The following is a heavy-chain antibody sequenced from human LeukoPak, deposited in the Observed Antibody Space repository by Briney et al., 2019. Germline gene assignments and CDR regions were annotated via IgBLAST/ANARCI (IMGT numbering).Heavy chain of an antibody. J-gene: IGHJ4*02. CDR1: GFTFSTYW. V-gene: IGHV3-48*01. D-gene: IGHD1-26*01. Sequence: GGSLRLSCAASGFTFSTYWIHWVRQAPGKGLEWISYISGNGATTYYADSVKGRFTISRDNAKNSLYLHMNSLRADDTAVYYCARDTRSLIDYWGQGTLVTVSS. CDR2: ISGNGATT. CDR3: ARDTRSLIDY.